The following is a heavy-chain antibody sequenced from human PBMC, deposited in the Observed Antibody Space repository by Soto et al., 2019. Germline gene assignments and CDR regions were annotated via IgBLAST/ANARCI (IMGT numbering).Heavy chain of an antibody. J-gene: IGHJ6*02. D-gene: IGHD4-17*01. Sequence: GGSLRLSCAASGFTFSSYGMHWVRQAPGKGLEWVAVISYDGSNKYYADSVKGRFTISRDNSKNTLYLQMNSLRAEDTAVYYCAKFRVTTLYGMDVWGQGTTVTVSS. CDR1: GFTFSSYG. V-gene: IGHV3-30*18. CDR3: AKFRVTTLYGMDV. CDR2: ISYDGSNK.